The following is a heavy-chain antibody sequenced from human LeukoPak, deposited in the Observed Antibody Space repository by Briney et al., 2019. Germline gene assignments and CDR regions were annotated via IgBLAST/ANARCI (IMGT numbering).Heavy chain of an antibody. CDR3: AKSKWFGEFSTFDS. V-gene: IGHV3-30*18. D-gene: IGHD3-10*01. Sequence: GRSLRLSCAASGFTFNTYAVHWVRQAPGKGLEWVAVLSFDGNSQYYKDSVKGRFTVSRDNSKNTLFLQMSGLRAEDTAVYFCAKSKWFGEFSTFDSWGQGTLVTVSS. J-gene: IGHJ4*02. CDR1: GFTFNTYA. CDR2: LSFDGNSQ.